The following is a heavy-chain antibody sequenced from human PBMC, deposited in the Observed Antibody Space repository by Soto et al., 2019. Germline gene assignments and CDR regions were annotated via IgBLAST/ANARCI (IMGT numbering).Heavy chain of an antibody. CDR1: GFTFISYA. D-gene: IGHD3-22*01. CDR3: ATCYYDSSGFYFDY. V-gene: IGHV3-23*01. J-gene: IGHJ4*02. Sequence: EVQLLESGGGLVQPGGSLRLSCAASGFTFISYAMSWVRQAPGKGLEWVSAISGSGGSTYYADSVKGRFTISRDNSKNTLYLQMNSLRAEDTAVYYCATCYYDSSGFYFDYWGQGTLVTVSS. CDR2: ISGSGGST.